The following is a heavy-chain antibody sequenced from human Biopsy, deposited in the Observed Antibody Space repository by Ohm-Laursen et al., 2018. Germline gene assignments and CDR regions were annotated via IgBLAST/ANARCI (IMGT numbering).Heavy chain of an antibody. D-gene: IGHD3-10*01. Sequence: GASVKVSCKAAAGTFTASAISWVRQVPGQGLDWMGRIIPILGTVDYGQNFQGRVTIRADTSTTFLELTSLRYDDTAVYYCASGNIGGVGLDVWGLGTTVTVSS. V-gene: IGHV1-69*04. CDR1: AGTFTASA. J-gene: IGHJ6*02. CDR3: ASGNIGGVGLDV. CDR2: IIPILGTV.